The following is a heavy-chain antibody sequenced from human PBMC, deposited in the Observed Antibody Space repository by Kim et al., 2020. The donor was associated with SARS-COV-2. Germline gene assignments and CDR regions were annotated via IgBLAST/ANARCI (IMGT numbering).Heavy chain of an antibody. J-gene: IGHJ5*02. CDR2: IYYSGST. V-gene: IGHV4-61*01. CDR1: GGSVSSGSYY. CDR3: AREGSGYDFNWFDP. Sequence: SETLSLTCTVSGGSVSSGSYYWSWIRQPPGKGLEWIGYIYYSGSTNYNPSLKSRVTISVDTSKNQFSLKLSSVTAADTAVYYCAREGSGYDFNWFDPWGQGTLVTVSS. D-gene: IGHD5-12*01.